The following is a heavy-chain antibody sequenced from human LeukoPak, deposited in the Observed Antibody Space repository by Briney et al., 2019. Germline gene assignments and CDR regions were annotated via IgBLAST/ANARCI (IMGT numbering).Heavy chain of an antibody. V-gene: IGHV4-4*09. CDR1: GGSISSYY. J-gene: IGHJ4*02. Sequence: PSETLSLTCTVSGGSISSYYWSWIRQPPGKGLEWIGYIYTSGSTNYNPSLKSRVTISVDTSKNQFSLKLSSATAADTAVYYCARLQLAAFDYWGQGTLVTVSS. D-gene: IGHD2-15*01. CDR3: ARLQLAAFDY. CDR2: IYTSGST.